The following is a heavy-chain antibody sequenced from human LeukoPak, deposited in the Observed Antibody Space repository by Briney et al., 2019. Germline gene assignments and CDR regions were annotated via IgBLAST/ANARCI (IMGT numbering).Heavy chain of an antibody. CDR1: GYTFTCYY. Sequence: ASVKVSCKASGYTFTCYYMHWVRQAPGQGLEWMGWINPNSGGTNYAQKFQGRVTMTRDTSISPAYMELSRLRSDDPAVYYCARALPYYDILTGPKYYFDYWGQGTLVAVSS. J-gene: IGHJ4*02. CDR2: INPNSGGT. V-gene: IGHV1-2*02. CDR3: ARALPYYDILTGPKYYFDY. D-gene: IGHD3-9*01.